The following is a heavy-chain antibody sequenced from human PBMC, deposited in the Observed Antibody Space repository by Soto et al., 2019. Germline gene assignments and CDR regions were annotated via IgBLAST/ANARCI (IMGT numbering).Heavy chain of an antibody. V-gene: IGHV4-39*01. CDR1: SGTVSVKSHY. Sequence: SETLSVTCAVSSGTVSVKSHYWAWIRQPPGKGLEWIGAIDDSGRTYYSESLKSRATISVDTARNQFSLKLSSVTAADTAVYYCATYYDSSGPTYDYWGQGTLVTVS. CDR2: IDDSGRT. D-gene: IGHD3-22*01. J-gene: IGHJ4*02. CDR3: ATYYDSSGPTYDY.